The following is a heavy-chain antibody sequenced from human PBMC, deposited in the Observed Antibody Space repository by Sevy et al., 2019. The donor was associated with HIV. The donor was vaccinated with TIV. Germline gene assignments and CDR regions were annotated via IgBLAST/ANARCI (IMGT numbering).Heavy chain of an antibody. CDR1: GFTFSSYW. D-gene: IGHD2-21*02. Sequence: GWSLRLSCAASGFTFSSYWMSWVRQAPGKGLEWVANIKQGGSEKYYVDSVKGRFTISRDNAKNSLYLQMNSLRAEDTAVYYCARGGDDGAFDIWGQGTMVTVSS. J-gene: IGHJ3*02. CDR3: ARGGDDGAFDI. V-gene: IGHV3-7*01. CDR2: IKQGGSEK.